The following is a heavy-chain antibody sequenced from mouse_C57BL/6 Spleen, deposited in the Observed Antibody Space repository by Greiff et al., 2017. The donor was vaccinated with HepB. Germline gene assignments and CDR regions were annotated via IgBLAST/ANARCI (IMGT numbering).Heavy chain of an antibody. CDR3: ARSGDGYYWFAY. CDR2: IYPGDGDT. D-gene: IGHD2-3*01. Sequence: QVQLQQSGPELVKPGASVKISCKASGYAFSSSWMNWVKQRPGKGLEWIGRIYPGDGDTNYNGKFKGKATLTADKSSSTAYMQLSSLTSEDSAVYFCARSGDGYYWFAYWGQGTLVTVSA. CDR1: GYAFSSSW. J-gene: IGHJ3*01. V-gene: IGHV1-82*01.